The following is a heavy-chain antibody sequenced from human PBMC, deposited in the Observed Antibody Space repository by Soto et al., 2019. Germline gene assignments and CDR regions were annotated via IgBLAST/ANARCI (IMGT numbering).Heavy chain of an antibody. V-gene: IGHV3-23*01. J-gene: IGHJ6*02. Sequence: EEQLLESGGGLVQPGGSLRLSCAASGFTFSSSAMSWVRQAPGKGLEWVSSISGGSVSTYYADSVKGRVTSSRDNSKNTLYVQRNSLRAEDTALYYCAKGVRAVAGPMDGWGQGTTVTVSS. CDR2: ISGGSVST. D-gene: IGHD6-19*01. CDR3: AKGVRAVAGPMDG. CDR1: GFTFSSSA.